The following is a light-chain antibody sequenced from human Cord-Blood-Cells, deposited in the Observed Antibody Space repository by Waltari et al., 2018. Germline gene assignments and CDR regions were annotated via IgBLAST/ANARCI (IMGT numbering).Light chain of an antibody. CDR3: QQRSNWPT. CDR2: DAS. CDR1: QSVSSY. Sequence: EIVLTQSPATLSLSPGERATLSCRASQSVSSYLAWYQQKPGQAPRLFIYDASNRATGIPARFSGSGSGTDFTLTISSLAPEDFAVYYCQQRSNWPTFGQGTRLEIK. J-gene: IGKJ5*01. V-gene: IGKV3-11*01.